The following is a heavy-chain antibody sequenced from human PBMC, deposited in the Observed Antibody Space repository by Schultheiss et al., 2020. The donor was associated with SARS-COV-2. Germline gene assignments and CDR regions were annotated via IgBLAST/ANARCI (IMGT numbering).Heavy chain of an antibody. J-gene: IGHJ4*02. CDR2: ISYDGSKK. D-gene: IGHD6-19*01. CDR3: ARLNSRGWYWYFDY. Sequence: GGSLRLSCAASGFTFSSYGMHWVRQAPGKGLEWVAVISYDGSKKYYADSVKGRFTISRDKAKNKRDLQMNSRRAEDTAVDDGARLNSRGWYWYFDYWGQGTLFTVSS. CDR1: GFTFSSYG. V-gene: IGHV3-33*05.